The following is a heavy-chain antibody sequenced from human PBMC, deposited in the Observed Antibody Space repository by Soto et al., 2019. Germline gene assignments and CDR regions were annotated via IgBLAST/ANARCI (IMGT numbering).Heavy chain of an antibody. CDR3: ASAVTTGY. V-gene: IGHV3-9*01. J-gene: IGHJ4*02. D-gene: IGHD4-17*01. CDR2: ISWNSGSI. Sequence: EVQLVESGGGLVQPGRSLRLSCAASGFTFDDYAMHWVRQAPGKGLEWVSGISWNSGSIGYADSVKGRFTISRDNAKNSLYLQMNSLRPEDTALYYCASAVTTGYWGQGTLVPVSS. CDR1: GFTFDDYA.